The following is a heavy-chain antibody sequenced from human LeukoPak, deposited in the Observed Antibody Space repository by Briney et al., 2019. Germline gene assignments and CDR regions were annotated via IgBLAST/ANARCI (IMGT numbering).Heavy chain of an antibody. J-gene: IGHJ3*02. D-gene: IGHD2-15*01. CDR1: GFTFSSYA. CDR2: INWNGGST. Sequence: GGSLRLSCAASGFTFSSYAMSWVRQAPGKGLEWFSGINWNGGSTGYADSVKGRFTISRDNAKNSLYLQMNSLRAEDTALYYCARAVVVVAAIDIWGQGTMVTVSS. CDR3: ARAVVVVAAIDI. V-gene: IGHV3-20*04.